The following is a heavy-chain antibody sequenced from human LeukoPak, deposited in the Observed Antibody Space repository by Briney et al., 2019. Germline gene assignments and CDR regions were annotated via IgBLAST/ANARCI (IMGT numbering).Heavy chain of an antibody. J-gene: IGHJ4*02. CDR2: IYYSGST. Sequence: SETLSLTCTVSGGSISSYYWSWIRQPPGKGLEWIGYIYYSGSTNYNPSLKSRVTISVDTSKNQFSLKLSSVTAADTAVYYCARGYRDSSGYYYSLPFDYWGQGTLVTVSS. D-gene: IGHD3-22*01. CDR1: GGSISSYY. V-gene: IGHV4-59*01. CDR3: ARGYRDSSGYYYSLPFDY.